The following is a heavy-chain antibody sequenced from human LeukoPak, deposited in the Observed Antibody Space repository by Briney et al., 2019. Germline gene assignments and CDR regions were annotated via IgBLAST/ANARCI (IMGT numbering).Heavy chain of an antibody. CDR1: SYSMSSGSY. J-gene: IGHJ4*02. V-gene: IGHV4-38-2*01. Sequence: PSETLSLTCAVSSYSMSSGSYWGWIRQSPGKGLEWVGSIFHSGNSYYNPSLKSRPTMSVDTSKNQFSLKLTSVTAADTALYYCARVTYVDDMLYQYFDYWGQGILVTVSS. CDR3: ARVTYVDDMLYQYFDY. CDR2: IFHSGNS. D-gene: IGHD4-17*01.